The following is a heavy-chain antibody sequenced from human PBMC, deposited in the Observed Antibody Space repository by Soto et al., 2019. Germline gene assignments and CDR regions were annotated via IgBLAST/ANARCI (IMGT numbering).Heavy chain of an antibody. CDR2: INPNSGGT. V-gene: IGHV1-2*04. CDR1: GGTFSSYA. CDR3: ARGFISRYYYGSGIPPPFYYGMDV. J-gene: IGHJ6*02. Sequence: GASVKVSCKASGGTFSSYAISWVRQAPGQGLEWMGWINPNSGGTNYAQKFQGWVTMTRDTSISTAYMELSRLRSDDTAVYYCARGFISRYYYGSGIPPPFYYGMDVWGQGTTVTVSS. D-gene: IGHD3-10*01.